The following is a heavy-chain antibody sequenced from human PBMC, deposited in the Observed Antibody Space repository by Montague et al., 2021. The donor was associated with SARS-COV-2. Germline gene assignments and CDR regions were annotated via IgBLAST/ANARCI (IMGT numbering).Heavy chain of an antibody. D-gene: IGHD3-10*01. CDR1: EFIFSNYA. J-gene: IGHJ5*02. CDR2: ISSDGDHK. Sequence: SLRLSCAGSEFIFSNYAMHWVRQAPGKGPEWLAVISSDGDHKYYADSVQGRLTISRDNSKETLYLQVNSLRPEDTAVYFCAKDQGQLWFNELSGNWLDPWGQGTLVTVSS. CDR3: AKDQGQLWFNELSGNWLDP. V-gene: IGHV3-30-3*02.